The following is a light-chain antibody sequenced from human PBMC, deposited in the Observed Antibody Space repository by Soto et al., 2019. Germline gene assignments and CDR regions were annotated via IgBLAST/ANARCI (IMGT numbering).Light chain of an antibody. CDR3: SSFAGSHVL. CDR2: EVS. J-gene: IGLJ2*01. V-gene: IGLV2-8*01. Sequence: QSVLTQPPSASGSPGQSVTISCTGTSSDVGGYNYVSWYQQHPGKAPKLMIYEVSKRPSGVPDRFSGSKSGNTASLTVSGLQAEDEADYYCSSFAGSHVLFGGGTKLTVL. CDR1: SSDVGGYNY.